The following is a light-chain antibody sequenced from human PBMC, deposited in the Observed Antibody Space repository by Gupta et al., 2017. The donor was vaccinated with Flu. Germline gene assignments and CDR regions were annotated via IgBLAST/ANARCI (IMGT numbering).Light chain of an antibody. J-gene: IGKJ4*01. CDR3: QPYENRPPGT. Sequence: DIPMTQSPSSLSSSVVDRVTITCQASQDISNYLNWYQQKPGKAPKLLIYDASNWETVVPSRFIGGGLGTDVNLPTRSRQPEDLASYDGQPYENRPPGTFGRGTKVDIK. V-gene: IGKV1-33*01. CDR2: DAS. CDR1: QDISNY.